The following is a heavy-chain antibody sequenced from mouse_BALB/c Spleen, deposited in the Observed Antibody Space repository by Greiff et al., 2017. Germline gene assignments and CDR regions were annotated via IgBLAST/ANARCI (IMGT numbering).Heavy chain of an antibody. Sequence: EVKLVESGGGLVQPGGSRKLSCAASGFTFSSFGMHWVRQAPEKGLEWVAYISSGSSTIYYADTVKGRFTISRDNPKNTLFLQMTSLRSEDTAMYYCARHYDYDYAMDYWGQGTSVTVSS. CDR1: GFTFSSFG. D-gene: IGHD2-4*01. CDR2: ISSGSSTI. CDR3: ARHYDYDYAMDY. J-gene: IGHJ4*01. V-gene: IGHV5-17*02.